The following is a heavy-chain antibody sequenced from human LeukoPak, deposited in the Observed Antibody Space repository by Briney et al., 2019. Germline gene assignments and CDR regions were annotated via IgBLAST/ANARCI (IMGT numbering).Heavy chain of an antibody. J-gene: IGHJ4*02. Sequence: PGGSLRLSCAGSGFALKSYSLTWVRQAPGKGLEWVSSISSTSAYIHYADSVKGRFTISRDNSKNTLYLQMNSLRAEDTAVYFCAKGGLWFGEFMYYFHYWGQGTLVTVSP. V-gene: IGHV3-21*01. CDR3: AKGGLWFGEFMYYFHY. D-gene: IGHD3-10*01. CDR2: ISSTSAYI. CDR1: GFALKSYS.